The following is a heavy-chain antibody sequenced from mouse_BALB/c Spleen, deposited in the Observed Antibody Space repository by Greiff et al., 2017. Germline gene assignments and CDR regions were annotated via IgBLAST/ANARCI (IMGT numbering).Heavy chain of an antibody. CDR2: ISSGSSTI. D-gene: IGHD4-1*01. J-gene: IGHJ2*01. Sequence: EVHLVESGGGLVQPGGSRKLSCAASGFTFSSFGMHWVRQAPEKGLEWVAYISSGSSTIYYADTVKGRFTISRDNPKNTLFLQMTSLRSEDTAMYYCARIPLTGYYFDYWGQGTTLTVSS. CDR1: GFTFSSFG. CDR3: ARIPLTGYYFDY. V-gene: IGHV5-17*02.